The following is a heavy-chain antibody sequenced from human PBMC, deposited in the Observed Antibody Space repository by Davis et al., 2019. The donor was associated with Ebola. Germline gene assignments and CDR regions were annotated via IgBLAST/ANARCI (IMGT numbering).Heavy chain of an antibody. J-gene: IGHJ6*04. CDR1: GFTFSTYG. CDR2: IWYDGSNK. V-gene: IGHV3-33*01. Sequence: PGGSLRLSCAASGFTFSTYGMHWVRQAPGKGLEWVAIIWYDGSNKYYADSVKGRFTISRDNSKKTLYLQMNSLRAEDTAVYYCARDPFLTESAAGTFYYYYGMDVWGKGTTVTVSS. CDR3: ARDPFLTESAAGTFYYYYGMDV. D-gene: IGHD6-13*01.